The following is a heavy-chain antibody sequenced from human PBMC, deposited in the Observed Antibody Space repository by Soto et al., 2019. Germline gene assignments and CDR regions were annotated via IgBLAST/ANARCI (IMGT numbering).Heavy chain of an antibody. CDR2: MHHTGFT. J-gene: IGHJ5*02. CDR1: GDSVTSHY. V-gene: IGHV4-59*02. CDR3: ARGRWSKSFMVRGVINEVHRWFDP. Sequence: SETLSLTCSFSGDSVTSHYLTWIRQSPEKGLEWIGYMHHTGFTNYNPSLKSRLTISVDRSKNQFSLKLTSVTAADTAVYYCARGRWSKSFMVRGVINEVHRWFDPWGQGTLVTVSS. D-gene: IGHD3-10*01.